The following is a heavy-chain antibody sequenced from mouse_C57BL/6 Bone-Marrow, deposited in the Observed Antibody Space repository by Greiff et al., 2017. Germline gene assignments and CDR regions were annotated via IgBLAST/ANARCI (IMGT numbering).Heavy chain of an antibody. J-gene: IGHJ4*01. CDR1: GYSFTDYN. Sequence: VQLKESGPELVKPGASVTISCKASGYSFTDYNMNWVKQSNGKSLEWIGVINPNSGTTSYNQKFKGKAILTVDQSSSTAYMQLNSLTSEDSAVDDCAGCYDNDCAMDYWGQGTSVTVSS. D-gene: IGHD2-4*01. V-gene: IGHV1-39*01. CDR2: INPNSGTT. CDR3: AGCYDNDCAMDY.